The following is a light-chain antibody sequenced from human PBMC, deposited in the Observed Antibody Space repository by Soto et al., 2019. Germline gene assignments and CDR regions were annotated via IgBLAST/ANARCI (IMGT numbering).Light chain of an antibody. CDR1: ESVSDY. V-gene: IGKV3-11*01. J-gene: IGKJ4*01. CDR2: DTS. CDR3: QQRTNWLT. Sequence: EIVLTQSPATRSWSPGERATLSCRASESVSDYIAWYQQKPGQPPRLVIYDTSTRATGVPPRFSGSGSGTDFTLTISSREPEDFAVYYCQQRTNWLTFGGGTKVEI.